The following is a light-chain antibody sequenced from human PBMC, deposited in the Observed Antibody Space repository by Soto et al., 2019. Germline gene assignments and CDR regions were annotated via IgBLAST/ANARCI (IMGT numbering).Light chain of an antibody. CDR3: QQSYSTPRT. Sequence: DIQMTQSPSPLSASVGDTVTITCQASQDISNYLNWYQQKPGKAPQLLIYDASNLETGVPSRFSGSGSGTDFSLTISSLQPEDFATYYCQQSYSTPRTFGQGTKVEIK. J-gene: IGKJ1*01. V-gene: IGKV1-33*01. CDR1: QDISNY. CDR2: DAS.